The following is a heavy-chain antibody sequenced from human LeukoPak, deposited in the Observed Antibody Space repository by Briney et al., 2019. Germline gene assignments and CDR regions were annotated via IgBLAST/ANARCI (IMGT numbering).Heavy chain of an antibody. V-gene: IGHV4-59*08. CDR2: IFQTGYT. J-gene: IGHJ4*02. CDR1: GGSTSGYY. D-gene: IGHD3-22*01. Sequence: SETLSLTCTVPGGSTSGYYWSWLRHPPGKGLEWIGYIFQTGYTVYNPSLQSRVTMSVDMSKNQYSLQLPSVTAADTAIYYCVRQPYISGAYYFDYWGQGTLVTVSS. CDR3: VRQPYISGAYYFDY.